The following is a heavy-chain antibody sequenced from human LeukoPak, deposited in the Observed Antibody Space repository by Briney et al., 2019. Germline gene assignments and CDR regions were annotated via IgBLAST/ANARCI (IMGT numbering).Heavy chain of an antibody. V-gene: IGHV3-74*01. D-gene: IGHD2-15*01. CDR2: IKGDGSST. CDR1: GFTFTTYW. J-gene: IGHJ6*02. Sequence: GGSLRLSCAASGFTFTTYWMHWVRQVPGKGLVWVARIKGDGSSTRHADSMKGRFTISRDNAKNTLYLQMNSLRAEDTAVYYCAKEENCSGGSCYSDYYYGMDVWGQGTTVTVSS. CDR3: AKEENCSGGSCYSDYYYGMDV.